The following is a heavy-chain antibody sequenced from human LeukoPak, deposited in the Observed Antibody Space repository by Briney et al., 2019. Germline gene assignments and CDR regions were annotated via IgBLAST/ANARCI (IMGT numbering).Heavy chain of an antibody. CDR2: IYYSGST. J-gene: IGHJ5*02. Sequence: SETLSLTCTVSGGSISSSSYYWGWIRQPPGKGLEWIGSIYYSGSTYYNPSLKSRVTISVDTSKNQFSLKLGSVTAADTAVYYCARFGGWPAAMAVSWFDPWGQGTLVTVSS. CDR3: ARFGGWPAAMAVSWFDP. V-gene: IGHV4-39*07. CDR1: GGSISSSSYY. D-gene: IGHD2-2*01.